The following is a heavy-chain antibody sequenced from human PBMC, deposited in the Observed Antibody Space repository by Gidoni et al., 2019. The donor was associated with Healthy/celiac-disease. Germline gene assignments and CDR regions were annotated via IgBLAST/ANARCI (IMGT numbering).Heavy chain of an antibody. V-gene: IGHV4-59*01. CDR2: IYYSGST. CDR3: ARVPITRGVWFDP. D-gene: IGHD3-10*01. CDR1: GGSIRSYY. Sequence: QVQLQESGPGLVKPSETLSLTCTVSGGSIRSYYWSWIRQPPGKGLEWIGYIYYSGSTNYNPSLKSRVTISVDTSKNQFSLKLSSVTAADTAVYYCARVPITRGVWFDPWGQGTLVTVSS. J-gene: IGHJ5*02.